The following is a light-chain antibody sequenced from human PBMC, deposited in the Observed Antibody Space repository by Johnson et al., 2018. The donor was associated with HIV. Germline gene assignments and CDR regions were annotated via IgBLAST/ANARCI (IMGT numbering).Light chain of an antibody. V-gene: IGLV1-51*02. J-gene: IGLJ1*01. CDR3: GTWDSSLSASV. CDR1: SSNIGYHY. Sequence: QSVLTQPPSVSAAPGQKVTISCSGSSSNIGYHYVSWYQQLPGTAPKLLIYENNKRPSGIPDRFSGSKSGTSATLGITGLQTGDEADYYCGTWDSSLSASVFGTGTKVTVL. CDR2: ENN.